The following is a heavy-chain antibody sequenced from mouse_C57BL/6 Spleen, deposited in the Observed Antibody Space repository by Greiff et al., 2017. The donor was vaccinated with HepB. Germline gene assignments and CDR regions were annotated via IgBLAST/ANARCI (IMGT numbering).Heavy chain of an antibody. CDR2: IYPRSGNT. D-gene: IGHD1-1*01. CDR1: GYTFTSYG. CDR3: ASSSYDFFDY. V-gene: IGHV1-81*01. J-gene: IGHJ2*01. Sequence: QVHVKQSGAELARPGASVKLSCKASGYTFTSYGISWVKQRTGQGLEWIGEIYPRSGNTYYNEKFKGKATLTADKSSSTAYMELRSLTSEDSAVYFCASSSYDFFDYWGQGTTLTVSS.